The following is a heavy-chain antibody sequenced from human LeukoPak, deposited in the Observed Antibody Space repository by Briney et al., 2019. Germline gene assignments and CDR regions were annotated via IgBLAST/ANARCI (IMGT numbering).Heavy chain of an antibody. CDR2: INHSGST. D-gene: IGHD2-15*01. V-gene: IGHV4-34*01. CDR3: ARVGRWVVAATPRPFYYYYYMDV. Sequence: PSETLSLTCAVYGGSFSGYYWSWIRQPPGKGLEWIGEINHSGSTNYNPSLKSRVTISVDTSKNQFSLKLSSVTAADTAVYYCARVGRWVVAATPRPFYYYYYMDVWGKGTTVTVSS. J-gene: IGHJ6*03. CDR1: GGSFSGYY.